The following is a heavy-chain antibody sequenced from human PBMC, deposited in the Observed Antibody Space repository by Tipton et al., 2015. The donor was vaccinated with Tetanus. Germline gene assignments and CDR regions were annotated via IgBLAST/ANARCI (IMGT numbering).Heavy chain of an antibody. CDR1: GDTFSTFG. D-gene: IGHD5-18*01. CDR2: LIPLIRTA. CDR3: ATDTSVDTGYDY. J-gene: IGHJ4*02. Sequence: QVQLVQSGAEVKKPGSSVKVSCKASGDTFSTFGISWVRQAPGQGLEWMGGLIPLIRTADYAQKFQGRLTIAADESTSTAYMELSSLKSEDTAVYYCATDTSVDTGYDYWGRGTLVTVSS. V-gene: IGHV1-69*01.